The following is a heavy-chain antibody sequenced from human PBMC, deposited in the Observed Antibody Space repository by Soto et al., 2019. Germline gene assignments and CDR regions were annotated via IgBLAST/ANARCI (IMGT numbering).Heavy chain of an antibody. J-gene: IGHJ4*02. D-gene: IGHD4-17*01. CDR3: AHTTTMTAIDY. CDR1: GFSLSTSGVG. CDR2: IYLDDDK. Sequence: GSGPTLVNPTQTLTLTCTFSGFSLSTSGVGVGWIRQPPGKALEWLALIYLDDDKRYSPSLKSRLTIAKDTSKNQVVFTMTNMDPADTATYYCAHTTTMTAIDYWGQGTLVTVSS. V-gene: IGHV2-5*02.